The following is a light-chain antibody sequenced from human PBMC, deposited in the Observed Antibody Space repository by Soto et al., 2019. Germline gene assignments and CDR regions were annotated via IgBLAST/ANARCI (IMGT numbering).Light chain of an antibody. CDR2: GAS. Sequence: EIVLTQSPGTLSLSPGERATLSCWASQTVSSNYLAWYQQIPGQAPRLLIYGASSRATGIPDRFSGSGSGTDFTLSISRLEPEDFAVYYCQQYGNSPRTFGQGTKVDIK. CDR1: QTVSSNY. CDR3: QQYGNSPRT. J-gene: IGKJ1*01. V-gene: IGKV3-20*01.